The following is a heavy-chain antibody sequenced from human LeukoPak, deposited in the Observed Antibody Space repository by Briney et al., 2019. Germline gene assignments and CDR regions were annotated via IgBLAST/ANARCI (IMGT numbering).Heavy chain of an antibody. J-gene: IGHJ3*02. CDR1: GFSFSSYS. Sequence: PGGSLRLSCAASGFSFSSYSMNWVRQAPGKGLERVPYISSSSTIYYADSVKGRFTISRDNAKNSLYLQMNSLRAEDTAVYYCASLWFGESDPDAFDIWGQGTMVTVSS. D-gene: IGHD3-10*01. CDR3: ASLWFGESDPDAFDI. CDR2: ISSSSTI. V-gene: IGHV3-48*04.